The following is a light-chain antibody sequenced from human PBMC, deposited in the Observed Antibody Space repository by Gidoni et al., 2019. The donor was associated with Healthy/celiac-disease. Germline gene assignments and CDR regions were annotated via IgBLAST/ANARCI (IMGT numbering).Light chain of an antibody. CDR3: QQYSSIVT. J-gene: IGKJ3*01. Sequence: DIVMTQSPDSLAVSLGERATINCKSSQSVLYSSNNKNNLAWYQQKQGQPPKLLLYLAYTRESGVPDRFSGSGSGTDFTLTISSLQAEDVAVYCCQQYSSIVTFGPGTNVDIK. CDR1: QSVLYSSNNKNN. V-gene: IGKV4-1*01. CDR2: LAY.